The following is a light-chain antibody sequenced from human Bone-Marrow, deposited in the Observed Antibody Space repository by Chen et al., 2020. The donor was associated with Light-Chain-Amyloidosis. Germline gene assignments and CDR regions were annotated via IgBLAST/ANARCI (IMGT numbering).Light chain of an antibody. J-gene: IGLJ2*01. CDR2: RDT. V-gene: IGLV3-25*03. Sequence: SYELTQPPSVSVPPGPTARITCSGDDLPTKYAYWYQQKPGQAPVLVIQRDTERPSGISERFSGASSGTTATLTISGVQAEDEADYHCQSADSSGTYEVIFGGGTKLTVL. CDR1: DLPTKY. CDR3: QSADSSGTYEVI.